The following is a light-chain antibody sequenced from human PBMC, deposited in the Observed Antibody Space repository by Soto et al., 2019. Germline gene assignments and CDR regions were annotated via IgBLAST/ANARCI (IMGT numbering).Light chain of an antibody. Sequence: DIQMTQSPSSLSASVGDRVTITCRASQSISTYLHWYQQKPGRAPEHLIYSASSLQSGVPSRFSGSGSGTDFTLTISSLLSEDFAVYYCQQYNNWPPWTFGQGTKVDIK. J-gene: IGKJ1*01. CDR3: QQYNNWPPWT. CDR1: QSISTY. CDR2: SAS. V-gene: IGKV1-39*01.